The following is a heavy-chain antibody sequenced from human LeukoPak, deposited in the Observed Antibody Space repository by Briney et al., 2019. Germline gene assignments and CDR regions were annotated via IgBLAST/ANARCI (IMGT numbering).Heavy chain of an antibody. CDR2: IKPDGSVK. D-gene: IGHD3-22*01. Sequence: GGSLRLSCVASGITFSSSWMSWVHQAPGKGLEWVANIKPDGSVKYYADSVKGRFTISRDKSNNTLYLQMNSLRAEDTALYYCAKTGDYFDSTDYYRPDDFDIWGQGTMVTVSS. J-gene: IGHJ3*02. CDR1: GITFSSSW. V-gene: IGHV3-7*03. CDR3: AKTGDYFDSTDYYRPDDFDI.